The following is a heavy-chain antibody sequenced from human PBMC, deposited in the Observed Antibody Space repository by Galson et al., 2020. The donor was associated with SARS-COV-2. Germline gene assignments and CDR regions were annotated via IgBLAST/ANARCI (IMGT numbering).Heavy chain of an antibody. J-gene: IGHJ4*02. CDR2: VYYSGHI. V-gene: IGHV4-39*02. CDR1: GGSVTSSGFY. D-gene: IGHD6-19*01. Sequence: SQTLSPTCTVSGGSVTSSGFYWGWFRQPPGKGLEWIGTVYYSGHIDYSPSLKSRVAISRDTSKNNFSLHVTSVSAADTAVYFCARDSGHWLVDGWGQGLLVSVS. CDR3: ARDSGHWLVDG.